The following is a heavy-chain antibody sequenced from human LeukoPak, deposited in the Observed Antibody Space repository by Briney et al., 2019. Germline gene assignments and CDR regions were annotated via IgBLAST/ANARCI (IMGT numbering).Heavy chain of an antibody. V-gene: IGHV3-23*01. D-gene: IGHD3-22*01. CDR1: GFTFSSYA. J-gene: IGHJ4*02. Sequence: QPGGSLRLSCAASGFTFSSYAMSWVRQAPGKGLEWVSAISGSGGSTYYADSVKGRFTISRDNSKNTLYLQMNSLRAEDTAVYYCVSLITMIVVVMDYWGQGTLVTVSS. CDR2: ISGSGGST. CDR3: VSLITMIVVVMDY.